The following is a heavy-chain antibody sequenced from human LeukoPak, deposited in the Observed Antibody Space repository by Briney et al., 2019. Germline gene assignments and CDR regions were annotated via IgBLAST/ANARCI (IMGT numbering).Heavy chain of an antibody. CDR3: AKANTGGGSNNLGYFHH. J-gene: IGHJ1*01. Sequence: PGGSLRLSCAASGFTFSTYGMHWVRQAPGKGLEWVAFMRNDGSNKYYADSVRGRFTISRDNSKKTLYLQMNSLKAEDTAVYYCAKANTGGGSNNLGYFHHWGQGTLVTVSS. V-gene: IGHV3-30*02. D-gene: IGHD3-16*01. CDR2: MRNDGSNK. CDR1: GFTFSTYG.